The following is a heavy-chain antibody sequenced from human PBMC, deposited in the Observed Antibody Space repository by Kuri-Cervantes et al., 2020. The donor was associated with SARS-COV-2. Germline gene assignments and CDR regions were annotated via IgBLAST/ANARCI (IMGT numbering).Heavy chain of an antibody. CDR3: ARRKGGGSWYYYYGMDV. J-gene: IGHJ6*02. CDR1: GFTFRSYG. V-gene: IGHV3-33*01. D-gene: IGHD2-15*01. CDR2: IWYDGSSI. Sequence: GGSLRLSCAASGFTFRSYGMHWVRQAPGKGLEWVAIIWYDGSSILYADSVKGRFTISRDNAKNSLYLQMNSLRAEDTAVYYCARRKGGGSWYYYYGMDVWGQGTTVTVSS.